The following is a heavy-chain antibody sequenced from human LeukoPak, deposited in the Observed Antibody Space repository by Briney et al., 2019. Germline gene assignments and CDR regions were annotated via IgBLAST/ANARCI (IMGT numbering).Heavy chain of an antibody. V-gene: IGHV4-34*01. Sequence: SETLSLTCAVYGGSFSGYYWSWIRQPPGKGLEWIGEINHSGSTNYNPSLKSRVTIPVDTSKNQFSLKLSSVTAADTAVYYCAVGGAPYFDYWGQGTLVTVSS. CDR2: INHSGST. CDR1: GGSFSGYY. J-gene: IGHJ4*02. CDR3: AVGGAPYFDY. D-gene: IGHD3-10*01.